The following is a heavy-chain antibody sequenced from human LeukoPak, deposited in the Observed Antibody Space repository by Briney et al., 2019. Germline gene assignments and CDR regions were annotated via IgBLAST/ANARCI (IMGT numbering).Heavy chain of an antibody. Sequence: GGSLRLSCAASGFTFGSHAMTWVRQAPGKGLERVSVITSGGGTTYYADSVRGRFTISRDNSRNMLYLQMNNLRAEDTAVYYCVKQRSYYWGQGALVTVSS. CDR3: VKQRSYY. CDR2: ITSGGGTT. V-gene: IGHV3-23*01. J-gene: IGHJ4*02. CDR1: GFTFGSHA.